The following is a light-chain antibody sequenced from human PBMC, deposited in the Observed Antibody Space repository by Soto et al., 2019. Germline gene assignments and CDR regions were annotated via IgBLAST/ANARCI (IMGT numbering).Light chain of an antibody. Sequence: EIVMTPSPATLSVSPVERATLSCRASQSVSSDLAWFQQKPGQAPRLLIYAASTRATGIPARFSGSGSGTDFTLTISSLEPEDFAVVDGQQYGSSPRTGGQGTKVEIK. CDR3: QQYGSSPRT. CDR1: QSVSSD. J-gene: IGKJ1*01. CDR2: AAS. V-gene: IGKV3D-15*01.